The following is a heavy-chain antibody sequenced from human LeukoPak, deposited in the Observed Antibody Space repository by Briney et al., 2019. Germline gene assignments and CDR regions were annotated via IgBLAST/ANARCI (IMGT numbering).Heavy chain of an antibody. CDR1: GFTVNSNY. D-gene: IGHD4-23*01. CDR3: ARDFGGY. J-gene: IGHJ4*02. Sequence: PGGSLRLSCVVSGFTVNSNYMSWVRQAPGKGLEWVSVIYSGGATYYADSVKGRFTISRDISKNTLYLQMNSRRAEDTAVYYCARDFGGYWGQGTLVTVSS. V-gene: IGHV3-53*01. CDR2: IYSGGAT.